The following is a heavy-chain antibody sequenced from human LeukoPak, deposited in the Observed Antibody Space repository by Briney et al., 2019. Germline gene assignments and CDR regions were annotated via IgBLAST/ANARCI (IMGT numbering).Heavy chain of an antibody. V-gene: IGHV3-7*01. CDR1: GFTFSSYW. D-gene: IGHD1-26*01. CDR2: IKHDGSER. J-gene: IGHJ4*02. CDR3: ASGRGWYVDY. Sequence: GGSQRLSCAASGFTFSSYWMFWVRQAPGKGLEWVACIKHDGSERYYVDSVKGRFTISRDNAENSLYLQMNSLRVEDTAAYFCASGRGWYVDYWGQGTLVTVS.